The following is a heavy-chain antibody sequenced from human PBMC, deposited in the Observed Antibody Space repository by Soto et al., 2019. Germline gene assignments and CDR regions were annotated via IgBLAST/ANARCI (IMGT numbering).Heavy chain of an antibody. V-gene: IGHV1-18*01. CDR3: ARLLTEGATFREDAFDI. J-gene: IGHJ3*02. CDR1: RYTFTSHG. CDR2: ISTYNGKT. D-gene: IGHD1-26*01. Sequence: QVELMQSGSEVKRPGASVKVSCKSSRYTFTSHGISWVRQAPGQGLEWMGWISTYNGKTDSAKKFQGRVTMTAETRANTAYMELRNLRSDDTAVYYCARLLTEGATFREDAFDIWGQGTKVTVSS.